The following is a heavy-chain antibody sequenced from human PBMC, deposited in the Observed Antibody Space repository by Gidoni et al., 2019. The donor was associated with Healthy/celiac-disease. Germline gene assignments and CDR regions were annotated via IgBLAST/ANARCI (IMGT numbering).Heavy chain of an antibody. V-gene: IGHV3-21*01. J-gene: IGHJ4*02. CDR1: GFTFSSYS. CDR3: ARDLPYYDILTGPSYFDY. CDR2: ISSSSSYI. D-gene: IGHD3-9*01. Sequence: EVQLVESGGGLVKPGGSLRLSCAASGFTFSSYSMNWVRQAPGKGLEWVSSISSSSSYIYYADSVKGRFTISRDNAKNSLYLQMNSLRAEDTAVYYCARDLPYYDILTGPSYFDYWGQGTLVTVSS.